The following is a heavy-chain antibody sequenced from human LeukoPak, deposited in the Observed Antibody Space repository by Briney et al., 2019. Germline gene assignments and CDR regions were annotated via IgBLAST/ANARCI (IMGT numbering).Heavy chain of an antibody. J-gene: IGHJ6*02. CDR3: ARGYRYYDFWSGYGMDV. Sequence: LGGSLRLSCAASGFTFSSYGMHWVRQAPGKGLEWVAVIWYDGSNKYYADSVKGRFTISRDNSKNTLYLQMNSLRAEDTAVYYCARGYRYYDFWSGYGMDVWGQGTTVTVSS. D-gene: IGHD3-3*01. V-gene: IGHV3-33*01. CDR2: IWYDGSNK. CDR1: GFTFSSYG.